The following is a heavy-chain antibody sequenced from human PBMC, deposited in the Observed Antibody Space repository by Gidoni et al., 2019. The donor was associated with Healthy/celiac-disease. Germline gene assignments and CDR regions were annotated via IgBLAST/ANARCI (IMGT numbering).Heavy chain of an antibody. D-gene: IGHD2-21*01. J-gene: IGHJ3*02. V-gene: IGHV1-24*01. Sequence: QVQLVQSGAEVKKPGASVKVSCKVSGYTLTELSMHWVRQAPGKGLEWMGGFDPEDGETIYAQKFQGRVTMTEETSTDTAYMELSSLRSEDTAVYYCQAEVNSLFDAFDIWGQGTMVTVSS. CDR1: GYTLTELS. CDR2: FDPEDGET. CDR3: QAEVNSLFDAFDI.